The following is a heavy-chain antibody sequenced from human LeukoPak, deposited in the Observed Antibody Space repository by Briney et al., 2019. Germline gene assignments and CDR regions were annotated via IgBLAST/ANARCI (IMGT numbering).Heavy chain of an antibody. CDR2: ISSSGSAI. CDR1: GFTFSSNE. V-gene: IGHV3-48*03. J-gene: IGHJ5*02. CDR3: ARASDPWLQLT. D-gene: IGHD5-24*01. Sequence: GGSLRLSCAASGFTFSSNEMNWVRQAPGKGLEWVSFISSSGSAIHYADSVRGRFTISRDNAKNSLFLQMNSLRAEDTAVYYCARASDPWLQLTWGQGTLVTVSS.